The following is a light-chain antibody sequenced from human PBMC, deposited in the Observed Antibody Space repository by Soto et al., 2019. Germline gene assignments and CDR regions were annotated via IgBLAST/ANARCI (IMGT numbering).Light chain of an antibody. CDR1: QSVSRS. Sequence: EFVLTQSPVTLSLSPGESATLSCRASQSVSRSLAWYQKKPGQAPRLLIYDASKRVTGIPARFSGSGSGTDFTLTISSLEPEDFAVYYCQQRRNWPGAFGQGTKLEIK. V-gene: IGKV3-11*01. J-gene: IGKJ2*01. CDR2: DAS. CDR3: QQRRNWPGA.